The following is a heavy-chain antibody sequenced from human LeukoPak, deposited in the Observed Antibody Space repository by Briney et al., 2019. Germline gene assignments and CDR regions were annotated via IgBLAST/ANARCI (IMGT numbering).Heavy chain of an antibody. CDR1: GYTFTSYY. Sequence: ASVKVSCKASGYTFTSYYMHWVRQPPGQGLEWMRIINPSGGSTSYAQKFQGRVTMTRDTSTSTVYMELSSLRSEDTAVYYCARGTIYCSGGSCYRLGWFDPWGQGTLVTVSS. J-gene: IGHJ5*02. V-gene: IGHV1-46*01. D-gene: IGHD2-15*01. CDR2: INPSGGST. CDR3: ARGTIYCSGGSCYRLGWFDP.